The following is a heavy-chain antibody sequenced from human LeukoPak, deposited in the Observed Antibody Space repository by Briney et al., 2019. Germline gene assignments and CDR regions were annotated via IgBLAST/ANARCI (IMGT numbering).Heavy chain of an antibody. J-gene: IGHJ4*02. Sequence: SETLSLTCTVSGRSISSYYWSWIRQPPGKGLEWIGYIYYSGSTNYNPSLKSRVTISVDTSKNQFSLKLSSVTAADTAVYYCARDGGVLEWFYFDYWGQGTLVTVSS. CDR1: GRSISSYY. V-gene: IGHV4-59*01. CDR3: ARDGGVLEWFYFDY. D-gene: IGHD3-3*01. CDR2: IYYSGST.